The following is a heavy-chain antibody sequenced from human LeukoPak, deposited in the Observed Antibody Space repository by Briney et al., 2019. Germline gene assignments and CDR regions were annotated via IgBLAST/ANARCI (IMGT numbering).Heavy chain of an antibody. CDR2: ISAYKGNT. J-gene: IGHJ3*02. D-gene: IGHD3-9*01. CDR3: ARDLSILTGYSPRACDM. Sequence: GASVRVSCKASGYTFTSYGISWRRQAPGQGLGWVGGISAYKGNTNYAQKLPGRVTMTTDTATSTAYLELRSLRSDDTAVYYCARDLSILTGYSPRACDMWGQGTMVTVPS. CDR1: GYTFTSYG. V-gene: IGHV1-18*01.